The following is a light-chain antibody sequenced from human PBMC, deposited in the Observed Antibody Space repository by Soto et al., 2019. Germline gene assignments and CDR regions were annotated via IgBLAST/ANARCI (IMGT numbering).Light chain of an antibody. V-gene: IGKV1-9*01. Sequence: DIQLTQPPSFLSASVGDRVTITSRASQGISSYLAWYQQRPGKAPKLLIYAASTLQSGVPSRFSGSGSGTEFTLTISSLQPEDFATFYCQQLNSYPRTFGQGTKLEIK. J-gene: IGKJ2*01. CDR2: AAS. CDR1: QGISSY. CDR3: QQLNSYPRT.